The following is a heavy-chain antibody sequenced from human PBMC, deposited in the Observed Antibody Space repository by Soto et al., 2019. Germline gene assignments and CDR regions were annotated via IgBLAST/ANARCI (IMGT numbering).Heavy chain of an antibody. CDR1: GFTFSSYG. V-gene: IGHV3-30*03. D-gene: IGHD6-13*01. CDR3: AIDGVIAAAGDYYYYGMDV. Sequence: GGSLRLSCAASGFTFSSYGMHWVRQAPGKGLEWVAVISYDGSNKYYADSVKGRFTISRDNSKNTLYLQMNSLRAEDTAVYYCAIDGVIAAAGDYYYYGMDVWGQGTTVTVSS. J-gene: IGHJ6*02. CDR2: ISYDGSNK.